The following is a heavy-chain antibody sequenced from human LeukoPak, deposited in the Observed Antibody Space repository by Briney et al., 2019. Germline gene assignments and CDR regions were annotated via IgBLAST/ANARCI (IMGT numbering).Heavy chain of an antibody. CDR1: GGSISSYY. V-gene: IGHV4-59*01. CDR2: IYYSGST. Sequence: PSETLSLTCTVSGGSISSYYWSWIRQPPGKGLEWTGYIYYSGSTNYNPSLKSRVTISVDTSKNQFSLKLSSVTAADTAVYYCASRERGYSYGPYYFDYWGQGTLVTVSS. D-gene: IGHD5-18*01. J-gene: IGHJ4*02. CDR3: ASRERGYSYGPYYFDY.